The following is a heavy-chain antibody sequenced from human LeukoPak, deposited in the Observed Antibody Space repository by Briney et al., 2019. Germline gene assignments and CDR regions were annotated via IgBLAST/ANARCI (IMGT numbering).Heavy chain of an antibody. D-gene: IGHD3-22*01. Sequence: GASVKVSCKASGGTFSTYAISWVRQAPGQGLEWMGGITPMFGTANYAQKFQGRVTITADDSTSTAYMELSSLRSEGTAVYYCVRDGSYYDSSGYYYLYWGQGTLVTVSS. CDR1: GGTFSTYA. V-gene: IGHV1-69*13. J-gene: IGHJ4*02. CDR3: VRDGSYYDSSGYYYLY. CDR2: ITPMFGTA.